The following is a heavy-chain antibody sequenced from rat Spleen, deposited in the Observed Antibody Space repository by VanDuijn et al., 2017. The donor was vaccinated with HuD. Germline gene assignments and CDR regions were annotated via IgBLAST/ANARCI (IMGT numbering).Heavy chain of an antibody. J-gene: IGHJ2*01. CDR1: GFTFSDYY. V-gene: IGHV5-22*01. Sequence: EVQLVESGGGLVQPGRSLKLSCAASGFTFSDYYMAWVRQAPKKGLEWFASISYEGSSTYYGDSVKVRFTISRYNAKSTLYLQMSSLRSDDTTTIYCARHEDYGGYSKDYFEYWGQGVMVTVSS. CDR3: ARHEDYGGYSKDYFEY. D-gene: IGHD1-11*01. CDR2: ISYEGSST.